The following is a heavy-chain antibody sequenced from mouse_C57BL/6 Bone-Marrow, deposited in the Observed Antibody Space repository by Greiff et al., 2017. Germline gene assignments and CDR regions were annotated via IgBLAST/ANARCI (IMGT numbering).Heavy chain of an antibody. CDR3: ARYGGPGLYAMDY. CDR1: GYTFTSYW. V-gene: IGHV1-72*01. D-gene: IGHD1-1*02. Sequence: VQLQQPGAELVQPGASVKLSCTASGYTFTSYWMHWVKQRPGRGLEWIGRLDPISGGTKSNEKFKSKATLTVANPSSTASMQLCSLTSNDSAVYYCARYGGPGLYAMDYWGQGTSVTVSS. J-gene: IGHJ4*01. CDR2: LDPISGGT.